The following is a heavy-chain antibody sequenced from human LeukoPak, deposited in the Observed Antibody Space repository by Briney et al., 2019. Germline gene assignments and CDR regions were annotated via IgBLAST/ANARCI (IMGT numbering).Heavy chain of an antibody. D-gene: IGHD3-22*01. J-gene: IGHJ4*02. CDR1: GGTFSSYA. Sequence: ASVKVSCKASGGTFSSYAISWVRQAPGQGLEWMGRIIPILGIANYAQKFQGRVTITADKSTSTAYMELSSLRSEDTAVYYCARNGYYYDSSGYYYGLDYWGQGTLVTVSS. CDR2: IIPILGIA. V-gene: IGHV1-69*04. CDR3: ARNGYYYDSSGYYYGLDY.